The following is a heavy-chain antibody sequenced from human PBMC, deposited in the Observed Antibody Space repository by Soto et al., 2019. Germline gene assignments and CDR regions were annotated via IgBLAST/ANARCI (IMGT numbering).Heavy chain of an antibody. Sequence: EVQLVESGGGLVQPGRSLRLSCAASAFSFDDYAMHWVRQVPGKGLEWVSGISWNSGNIVYADSVKGRFTISRDNAKHTLYLQMNSLKTEDTAVYYCAKGATTSCFSPFDIWGQGTMVTVSS. CDR1: AFSFDDYA. J-gene: IGHJ3*02. CDR2: ISWNSGNI. V-gene: IGHV3-9*01. CDR3: AKGATTSCFSPFDI. D-gene: IGHD2-2*01.